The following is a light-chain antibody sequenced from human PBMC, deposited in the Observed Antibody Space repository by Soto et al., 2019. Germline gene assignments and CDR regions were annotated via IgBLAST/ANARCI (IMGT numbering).Light chain of an antibody. CDR3: QQYYRYPHT. CDR2: AAS. J-gene: IGKJ1*01. Sequence: ALRMTQSPSSFSASTGDRVTITCRASQGISSYLAWYQQKPGKAPKLLIYAASPLQSGVASRFSGSGSGTDFTLTISCLKSEDFATYYWQQYYRYPHTFGQGTKVDIK. V-gene: IGKV1-8*01. CDR1: QGISSY.